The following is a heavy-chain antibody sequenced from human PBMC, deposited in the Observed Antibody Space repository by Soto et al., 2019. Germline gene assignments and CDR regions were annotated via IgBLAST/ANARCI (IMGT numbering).Heavy chain of an antibody. Sequence: QVQLEQSGAEVKKPGSSVKVSCEASGNTLSTYAISWVRQAPGQGLVWMGGIIPIFDSVDYAQKFQGRVTITADKATSTAYMELSSLTSEYTAVYYCAREAFGANYCGSGSYFDYWGQGTLVTVSS. J-gene: IGHJ4*02. CDR2: IIPIFDSV. D-gene: IGHD3-10*01. CDR1: GNTLSTYA. CDR3: AREAFGANYCGSGSYFDY. V-gene: IGHV1-69*06.